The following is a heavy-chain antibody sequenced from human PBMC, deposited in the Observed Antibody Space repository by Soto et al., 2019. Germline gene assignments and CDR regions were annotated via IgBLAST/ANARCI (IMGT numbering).Heavy chain of an antibody. CDR1: GDTSSNYG. CDR3: ARDPDEVVGTDYHYYGMDV. CDR2: ILPVFGTT. D-gene: IGHD1-26*01. V-gene: IGHV1-69*06. Sequence: SVKVSCKASGDTSSNYGVSWVRQSPGQGLEWMGGILPVFGTTTYARNFQGRITITADKSTSTVYMELTSLGSDDTATYYCARDPDEVVGTDYHYYGMDVWDQGATVTVSS. J-gene: IGHJ6*02.